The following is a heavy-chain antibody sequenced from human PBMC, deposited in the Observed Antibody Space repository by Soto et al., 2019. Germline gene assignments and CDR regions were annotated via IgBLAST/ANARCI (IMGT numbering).Heavy chain of an antibody. CDR1: AFTFSRYS. CDR3: ARDPPSSLRYGSRCYYREYCYGIDV. CDR2: ISSSSSTI. Sequence: EGSLRLSCAASAFTFSRYSINWGRHAPGKELEWVAYISSSSSTIYYADSVKGRFTISRDHGKNSLYLQMNSLRDEDTAVYYCARDPPSSLRYGSRCYYREYCYGIDVWAQG. D-gene: IGHD3-10*01. J-gene: IGHJ6*02. V-gene: IGHV3-48*02.